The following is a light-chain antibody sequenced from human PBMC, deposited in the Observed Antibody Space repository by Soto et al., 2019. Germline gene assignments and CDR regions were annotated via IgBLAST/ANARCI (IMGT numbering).Light chain of an antibody. CDR2: DAS. J-gene: IGKJ4*01. Sequence: TQSPSTLSASVGDRVTITCRASRSISNWLAWYQQRPGIAPKLLIFDASILQSGVPSRFSGSGSGTEFTLSISRLQTDDFATYYCQQYGSFSPITFGGGTKVEI. CDR3: QQYGSFSPIT. V-gene: IGKV1-5*01. CDR1: RSISNW.